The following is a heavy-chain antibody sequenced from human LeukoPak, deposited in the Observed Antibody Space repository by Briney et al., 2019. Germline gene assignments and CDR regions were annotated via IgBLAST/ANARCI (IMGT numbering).Heavy chain of an antibody. V-gene: IGHV4-59*01. J-gene: IGHJ5*02. Sequence: PSETLSLTCTVSGGSISTYYWSWIRQPPGKGLEWIGYIYYSGGTNYNPSLKSRVTISVATSKNQFSLKLRSLTAADTAVYYCARDPSGSFFNWFDPWGQGTLVTVSS. CDR1: GGSISTYY. CDR3: ARDPSGSFFNWFDP. D-gene: IGHD1-26*01. CDR2: IYYSGGT.